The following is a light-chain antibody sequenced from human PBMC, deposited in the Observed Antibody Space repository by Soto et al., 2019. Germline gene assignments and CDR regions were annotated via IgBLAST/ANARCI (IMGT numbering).Light chain of an antibody. J-gene: IGKJ1*01. V-gene: IGKV3-11*01. Sequence: DIVLTQSPGTLSLSPGERATLSCRASQSVSNNYLAWYQQKPGQAPRLLIYGASNRATGIPARFSGSGSGTDFTLTISSLEPEDFAVYYCQQRSNWPTLGQGTKVDIK. CDR2: GAS. CDR1: QSVSNNY. CDR3: QQRSNWPT.